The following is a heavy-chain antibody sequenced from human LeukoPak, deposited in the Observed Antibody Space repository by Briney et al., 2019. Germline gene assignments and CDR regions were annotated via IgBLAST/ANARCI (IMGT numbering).Heavy chain of an antibody. V-gene: IGHV4-34*01. CDR2: INHSGST. J-gene: IGHJ5*02. CDR1: GGSFSGYY. D-gene: IGHD1-14*01. CDR3: ARGRTAQPGYTWFDP. Sequence: SETLSLTCAVYGGSFSGYYWSWIRQPPGKGLEWVGEINHSGSTNYNPSLKSRVTISVDTSQNQFSLKLSSVTAADTAVYSCARGRTAQPGYTWFDPWGQGTLVPVSS.